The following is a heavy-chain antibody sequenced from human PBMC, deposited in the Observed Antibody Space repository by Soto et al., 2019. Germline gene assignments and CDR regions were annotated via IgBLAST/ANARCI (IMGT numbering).Heavy chain of an antibody. Sequence: PGGSLTLSCAASGFTFSSYGMHWVRQAPDKGLERVAVIWYDGSNKYYADSVKGRFTISRDNSKNTLYLQMNSLRAEDTAVYYCARGTYDSSGLFTYYFDDWGQGTLVTVSS. CDR1: GFTFSSYG. D-gene: IGHD3-22*01. CDR3: ARGTYDSSGLFTYYFDD. CDR2: IWYDGSNK. J-gene: IGHJ4*02. V-gene: IGHV3-33*01.